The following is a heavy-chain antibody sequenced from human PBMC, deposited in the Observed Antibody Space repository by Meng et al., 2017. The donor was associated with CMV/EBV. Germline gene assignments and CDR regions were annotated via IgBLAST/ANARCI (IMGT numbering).Heavy chain of an antibody. CDR3: ASPLNLHRGAFDI. V-gene: IGHV1-46*01. D-gene: IGHD3-10*01. Sequence: GGSLRLSCKASGYTFTSYYMHWVRQAPGQGLEWMGIINPSGGSTSYAQKFQGRVTMTRDTSTSTVYMELSSLRSEDTAVYYCASPLNLHRGAFDIWGQGTMVTVSS. CDR1: GYTFTSYY. J-gene: IGHJ3*02. CDR2: INPSGGST.